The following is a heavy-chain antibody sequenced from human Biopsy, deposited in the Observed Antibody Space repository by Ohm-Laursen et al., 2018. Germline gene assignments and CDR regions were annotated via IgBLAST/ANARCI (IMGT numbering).Heavy chain of an antibody. CDR1: GGSVSDSFHF. J-gene: IGHJ6*02. Sequence: SGTLSLTCSVSGGSVSDSFHFWSWIRQPPGKGLEWIANVYDSGTTNYNPSLKSRVTISLDTSKNQFSLKLNSVTAADTAVYFCTRDVKRYCSGTSCYSGYFGMDVWGQGTTVTVSS. V-gene: IGHV4-61*01. D-gene: IGHD2-2*01. CDR3: TRDVKRYCSGTSCYSGYFGMDV. CDR2: VYDSGTT.